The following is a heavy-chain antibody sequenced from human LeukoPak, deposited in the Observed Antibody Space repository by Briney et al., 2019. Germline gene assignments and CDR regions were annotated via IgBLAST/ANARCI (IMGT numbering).Heavy chain of an antibody. CDR3: ARARGVPRWFDP. D-gene: IGHD3-10*01. CDR1: GFTFSSYS. J-gene: IGHJ5*02. V-gene: IGHV3-21*01. Sequence: GGSLRLSCAASGFTFSSYSMNWVRHAPGKGLEWVSSISSSSSYIYYADSVKGPFTISRYNATTSLYLQMNSLRAEATSVYYCARARGVPRWFDPWGQGTLVTVSS. CDR2: ISSSSSYI.